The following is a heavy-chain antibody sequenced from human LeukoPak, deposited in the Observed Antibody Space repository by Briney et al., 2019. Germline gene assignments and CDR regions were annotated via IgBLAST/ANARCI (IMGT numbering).Heavy chain of an antibody. CDR2: ISGSGGST. Sequence: GGSLRLSCAASGFTFSSYGMSWVRQAPGKGLEWVSAISGSGGSTYYADSVKGRFTISRDNSKNTLYLQMNSLRAEDTAVYYCAKDRNPYDYVWGSYRFPPYNWFDPWGRGTLVTVSS. V-gene: IGHV3-23*01. D-gene: IGHD3-16*02. J-gene: IGHJ5*02. CDR3: AKDRNPYDYVWGSYRFPPYNWFDP. CDR1: GFTFSSYG.